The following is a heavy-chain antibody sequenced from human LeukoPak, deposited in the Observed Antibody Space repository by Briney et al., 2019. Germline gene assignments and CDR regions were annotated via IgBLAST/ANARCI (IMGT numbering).Heavy chain of an antibody. CDR3: ESYHDSTGYFKEAFEM. D-gene: IGHD3-22*01. CDR2: ISTNSKTI. CDR1: GFTFSRYS. J-gene: IGHJ3*02. Sequence: GGSLRLSCATSGFTFSRYSLTWVRQAPGKGLEWLSYISTNSKTIYYADSVKGRFNISRDNAKNLLYLQMKSLRAEDTAVYFCESYHDSTGYFKEAFEMWGQGTFVTVSS. V-gene: IGHV3-48*01.